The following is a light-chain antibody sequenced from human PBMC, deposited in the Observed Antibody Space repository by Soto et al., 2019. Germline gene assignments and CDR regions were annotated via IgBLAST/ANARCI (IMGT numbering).Light chain of an antibody. Sequence: QSVLTQPPSASGSPRQSVTISCTGTSSDVGAYNYVSWYQQHPGTAPKLVIFEVTKRPSGIPDRFSGSKSGNTASLTVSGLQAEDEAVYYCSSYAGSNHFVFGTGTKVTVL. CDR2: EVT. CDR3: SSYAGSNHFV. CDR1: SSDVGAYNY. J-gene: IGLJ1*01. V-gene: IGLV2-8*01.